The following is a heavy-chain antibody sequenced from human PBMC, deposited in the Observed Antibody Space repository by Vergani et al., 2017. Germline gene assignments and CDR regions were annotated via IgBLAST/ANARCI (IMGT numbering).Heavy chain of an antibody. J-gene: IGHJ4*02. CDR2: IRSKAYGGTT. Sequence: EVQLVESGGGLVQPGRSLRLSCTASGFTFGDYAMSWVRQAPGKGLEWVGFIRSKAYGGTTEYAASVKGRFTISRDDSKSIAYLQMNSLKTEDTAVYYCTILPSDYWGQGTLVTVSS. CDR1: GFTFGDYA. V-gene: IGHV3-49*04. CDR3: TILPSDY.